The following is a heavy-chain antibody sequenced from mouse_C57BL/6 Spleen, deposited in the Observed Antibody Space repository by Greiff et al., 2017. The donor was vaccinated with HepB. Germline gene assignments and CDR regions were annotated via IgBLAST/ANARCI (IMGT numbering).Heavy chain of an antibody. CDR3: ARDQDWYFDV. CDR1: GFTFTDYY. J-gene: IGHJ1*03. Sequence: EVHLVESGGGLVQPGGSLSLSCAASGFTFTDYYMSWVRQPPGKALEWLGFIRNKANGYTTEYSASVKGRFTISRDNSQSILYLQMNALRAEDSATYYCARDQDWYFDVWGTGTTVTVSS. V-gene: IGHV7-3*01. CDR2: IRNKANGYTT.